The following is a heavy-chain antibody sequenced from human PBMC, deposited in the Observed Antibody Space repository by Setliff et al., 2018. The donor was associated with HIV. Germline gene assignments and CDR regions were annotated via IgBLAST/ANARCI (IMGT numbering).Heavy chain of an antibody. V-gene: IGHV3-48*04. CDR2: IGGSGSAI. D-gene: IGHD3-22*01. J-gene: IGHJ4*02. CDR1: GFIFNTYS. CDR3: VRDASPDYDSGGYSAGGH. Sequence: VGSLRLSCAVSGFIFNTYSMNWVRQAPGKGLEWVSYIGGSGSAIYYADSVKGRFTISRDNAKNSLYLQLNSLRAEDSAVYYCVRDASPDYDSGGYSAGGHWGRGTLVTVSS.